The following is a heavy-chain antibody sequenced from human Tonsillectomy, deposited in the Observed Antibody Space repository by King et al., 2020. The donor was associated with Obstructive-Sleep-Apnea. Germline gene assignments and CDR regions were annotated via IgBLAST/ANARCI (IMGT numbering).Heavy chain of an antibody. Sequence: VQLQESGPGLVKPSETLSLTCTVSGGSISSYYWSWIRQPPGKGLEWIGYIYYSGSTNYNPSLKSRVTISVDTSKNQFSLKLSSVTAADTAVYYFAKARSYYDILTGYNYYYGMDVWGQGTTVTVSS. CDR2: IYYSGST. D-gene: IGHD3-9*01. V-gene: IGHV4-59*01. J-gene: IGHJ6*02. CDR1: GGSISSYY. CDR3: AKARSYYDILTGYNYYYGMDV.